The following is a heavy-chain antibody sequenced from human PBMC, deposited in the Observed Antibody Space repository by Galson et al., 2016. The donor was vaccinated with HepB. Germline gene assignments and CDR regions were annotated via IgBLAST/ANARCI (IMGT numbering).Heavy chain of an antibody. CDR2: INSDGSSA. J-gene: IGHJ6*02. V-gene: IGHV3-74*01. CDR1: AFTFSSYW. D-gene: IGHD3-3*01. Sequence: SLRLSCAASAFTFSSYWMYWVRQAPGKGLVWVSRINSDGSSASYAESVKGRFTISRDNAKNTLYLQANSLRAEDTAVYYCARALRDDFWRGYYSGNLYYYGMDGWGQGTTVTVSS. CDR3: ARALRDDFWRGYYSGNLYYYGMDG.